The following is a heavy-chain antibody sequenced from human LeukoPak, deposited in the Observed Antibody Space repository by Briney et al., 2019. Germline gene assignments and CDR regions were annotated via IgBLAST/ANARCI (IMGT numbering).Heavy chain of an antibody. CDR1: GGTFSSYA. V-gene: IGHV1-69*04. CDR3: AREFLVARNYYYYGMDV. D-gene: IGHD2-8*02. J-gene: IGHJ6*02. Sequence: ASVKVSCKASGGTFSSYAISWVRQAPGQGFEWMGRIIPILGIANYAQKFQGRVTITADKSTSTAYMELSGLRSEDTAVYYCAREFLVARNYYYYGMDVWGQGTTVTVSS. CDR2: IIPILGIA.